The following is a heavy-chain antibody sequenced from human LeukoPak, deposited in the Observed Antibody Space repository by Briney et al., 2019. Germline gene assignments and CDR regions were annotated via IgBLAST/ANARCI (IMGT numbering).Heavy chain of an antibody. V-gene: IGHV4-4*09. CDR1: GASMNTHY. J-gene: IGHJ4*02. CDR2: MLDTVTT. CDR3: ARKAAADNYFDY. D-gene: IGHD6-13*01. Sequence: SETLSLTCAVSGASMNTHYWSWIRQPPGQGLEWIGYMLDTVTTKDNPSLKSRFTLSADTSKNQFSLKRSAVTAVDTAVYYCARKAAADNYFDYWGQGTLVTVSS.